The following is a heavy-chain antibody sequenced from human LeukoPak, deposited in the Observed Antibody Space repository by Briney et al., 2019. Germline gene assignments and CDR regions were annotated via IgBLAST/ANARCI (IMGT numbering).Heavy chain of an antibody. CDR3: AREARESGGFDY. CDR1: GGSISSGSYY. Sequence: SETLSLTCTVSGGSISSGSYYWSWIRQPAGKGLEWIGRIYTSGSTNYNPSLKSRVAFSVDTSKNQFSLKLRSVIAADTAVYYCAREARESGGFDYWGQGTLVTVSS. V-gene: IGHV4-61*02. J-gene: IGHJ4*02. D-gene: IGHD5-24*01. CDR2: IYTSGST.